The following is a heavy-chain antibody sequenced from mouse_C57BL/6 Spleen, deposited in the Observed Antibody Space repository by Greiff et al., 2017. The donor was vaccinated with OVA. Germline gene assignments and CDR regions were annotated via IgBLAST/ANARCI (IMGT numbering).Heavy chain of an antibody. CDR3: ARRGAYGSSYGFAY. V-gene: IGHV1-47*01. J-gene: IGHJ3*01. Sequence: LVESGAELVKPGASVKMSCKASGYTFTTYPIEWMKQNHGKSLEWIGNFHPYNDDTKYNEKFKGKATLTVEKSSSTVYLELSRLTSDDSAVYYCARRGAYGSSYGFAYWGQGTLVTVSA. CDR1: GYTFTTYP. CDR2: FHPYNDDT. D-gene: IGHD1-1*01.